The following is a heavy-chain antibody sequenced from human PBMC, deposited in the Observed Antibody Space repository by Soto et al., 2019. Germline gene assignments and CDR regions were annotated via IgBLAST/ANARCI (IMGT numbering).Heavy chain of an antibody. D-gene: IGHD1-1*01. J-gene: IGHJ4*02. V-gene: IGHV1-18*01. CDR1: GYTFTTYG. Sequence: QVHLVQSGAEVKRPGASVKVSCKGSGYTFTTYGITWVRQAPGQGLEWVRWISAHNGNTNYAQKLQGRVTVTRDTSTSTAYMELRSLRSDDTAVYYCARGRYGDYWGQGALVTVSS. CDR3: ARGRYGDY. CDR2: ISAHNGNT.